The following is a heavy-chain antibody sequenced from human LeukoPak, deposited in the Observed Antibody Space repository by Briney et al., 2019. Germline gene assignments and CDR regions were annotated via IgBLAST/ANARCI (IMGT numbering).Heavy chain of an antibody. Sequence: GGSLRLSCAASGFTFSSYSMNWVRQAPGKGLGWVSSISSSSTYIYYADSVKGRFTIYRDKAKKSLYLQMNSLRAEDTAVYYCARDLTTVTTAVFAYWGQGTLVTVSS. CDR1: GFTFSSYS. CDR2: ISSSSTYI. CDR3: ARDLTTVTTAVFAY. V-gene: IGHV3-21*01. J-gene: IGHJ4*02. D-gene: IGHD4-11*01.